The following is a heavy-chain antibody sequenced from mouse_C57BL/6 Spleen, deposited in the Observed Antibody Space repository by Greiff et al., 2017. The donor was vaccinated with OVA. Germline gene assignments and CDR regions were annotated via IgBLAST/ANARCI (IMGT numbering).Heavy chain of an antibody. CDR2: IDPSDSET. CDR3: AREGYGNHYYAMDY. CDR1: GYTFTSYW. V-gene: IGHV1-52*01. D-gene: IGHD2-1*01. J-gene: IGHJ4*01. Sequence: QVQLKQPGAELVRPGSSVKLSCKASGYTFTSYWMHWVKQRPIQGLEWIGNIDPSDSETHYNQKFKDKATLTVDKSSSTAYMQLSSLTSEDSAVYYCAREGYGNHYYAMDYWGQGTSVTVSS.